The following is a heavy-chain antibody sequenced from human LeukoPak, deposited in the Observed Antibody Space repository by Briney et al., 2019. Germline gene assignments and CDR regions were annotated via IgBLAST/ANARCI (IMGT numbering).Heavy chain of an antibody. Sequence: KPAESLTLSCAASGFTFSSYSKNWVRHPPGKWLGWDSSISTSVSYLHYADSVKGRLTISRDNAKNSLYLQLDSLRAEERAVYFCANARNCDSDRWYGVGDFWGQGTLVTVSS. CDR3: ANARNCDSDRWYGVGDF. V-gene: IGHV3-21*01. J-gene: IGHJ4*02. D-gene: IGHD2-15*01. CDR2: ISTSVSYL. CDR1: GFTFSSYS.